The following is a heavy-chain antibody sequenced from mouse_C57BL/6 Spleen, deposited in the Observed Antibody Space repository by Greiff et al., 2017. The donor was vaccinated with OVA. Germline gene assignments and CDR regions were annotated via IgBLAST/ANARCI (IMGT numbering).Heavy chain of an antibody. CDR2: IRSKSNNYAT. V-gene: IGHV10-1*01. CDR1: GFSFNTYA. CDR3: SERGFAY. Sequence: EVKLMESGGGLVQPKGSLKLSCAASGFSFNTYAMNWVRQAPGKGLEWVARIRSKSNNYATYYADSVKDRFTISRDDSESMLYLQMNNLKTEDTAMYYCSERGFAYWGQGTLVTVSA. J-gene: IGHJ3*01.